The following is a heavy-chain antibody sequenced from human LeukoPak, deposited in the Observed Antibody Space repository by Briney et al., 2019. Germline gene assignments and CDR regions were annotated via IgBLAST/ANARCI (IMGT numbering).Heavy chain of an antibody. J-gene: IGHJ4*02. Sequence: PSETLSLTCAVSGCSISSGGYSWSWIRQPPGKGLEWIGYIYYSGSTYYNPSLKSRVTISVDTSKNQFSLKLSSVTAADTAVYYCARQGYYGSGSYYSDYWGQGTLVTVSS. D-gene: IGHD3-10*01. CDR1: GCSISSGGYS. CDR3: ARQGYYGSGSYYSDY. CDR2: IYYSGST. V-gene: IGHV4-30-2*03.